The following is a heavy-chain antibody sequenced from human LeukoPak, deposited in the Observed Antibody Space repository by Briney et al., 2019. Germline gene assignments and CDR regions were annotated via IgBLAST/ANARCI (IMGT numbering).Heavy chain of an antibody. V-gene: IGHV3-30*04. CDR1: GFTFSSYA. Sequence: GGSLRLSCAASGFTFSSYAMHWVRQAPGKGLEWVAVISYDGSNKYYADSVKGRFTISRDNSKNTLYLQMNSLRAEDTAVYYCAREFYVHRAFDMWGQGTMVTVSS. CDR3: AREFYVHRAFDM. CDR2: ISYDGSNK. D-gene: IGHD5/OR15-5a*01. J-gene: IGHJ3*02.